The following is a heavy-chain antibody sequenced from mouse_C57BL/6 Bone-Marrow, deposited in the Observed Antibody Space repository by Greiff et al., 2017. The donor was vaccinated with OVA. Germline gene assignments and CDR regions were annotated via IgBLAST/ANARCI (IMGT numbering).Heavy chain of an antibody. CDR2: ISSGGSYT. Sequence: EVQGVESGGDLVKPGGSLKLSCAASGFTFSSYGMSWVRQTPDKRLEWVATISSGGSYTYYPDSVKGRFTISRDNAKNTLYLQMSILKSEDTAMYYCARPIYYYGSSYVYFDVWGTGTTVTVSS. D-gene: IGHD1-1*01. CDR3: ARPIYYYGSSYVYFDV. J-gene: IGHJ1*03. V-gene: IGHV5-6*01. CDR1: GFTFSSYG.